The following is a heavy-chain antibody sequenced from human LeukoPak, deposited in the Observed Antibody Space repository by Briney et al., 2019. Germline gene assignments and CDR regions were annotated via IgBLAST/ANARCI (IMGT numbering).Heavy chain of an antibody. J-gene: IGHJ3*02. CDR1: GFSFGSYA. CDR2: ISGSGVSA. D-gene: IGHD2-2*01. Sequence: GGSLRLSCAASGFSFGSYAMSWVRQAAGKGLEWVSGISGSGVSAYYADSVKGRFTISRDNSKNTLYLQLNSLRAEDTAVYYCAKGEYCSGTSCSASSFDIWGQGTMVTVSS. V-gene: IGHV3-23*01. CDR3: AKGEYCSGTSCSASSFDI.